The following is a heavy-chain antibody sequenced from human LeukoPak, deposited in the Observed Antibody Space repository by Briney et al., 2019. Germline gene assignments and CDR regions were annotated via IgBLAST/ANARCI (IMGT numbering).Heavy chain of an antibody. Sequence: SETLSLTCTVSGGSISSYYWSWIRQSPGKGLEWIGEINHSGSTNYNPSLKSRVTISVDTSKNQFSLKLSSVTAADTAVYYCARERPSYYDILTGYYPRSLPYYFDYWGQGTLVTVSS. CDR1: GGSISSYY. CDR2: INHSGST. D-gene: IGHD3-9*01. V-gene: IGHV4-34*01. CDR3: ARERPSYYDILTGYYPRSLPYYFDY. J-gene: IGHJ4*02.